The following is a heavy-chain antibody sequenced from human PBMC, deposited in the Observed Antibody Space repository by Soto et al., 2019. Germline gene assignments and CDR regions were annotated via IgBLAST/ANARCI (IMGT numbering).Heavy chain of an antibody. CDR3: ARDPSRRGVKWFDP. CDR2: ISYDGSNK. V-gene: IGHV3-30-3*01. Sequence: QVQLVESGGGVVQPGRSLRLSCAASGFTFSSYAMHWVRQAPGKGLEWVAVISYDGSNKYYADSVKGRFTISRDNSKNTLYLQMNSLRAEDTAVYYCARDPSRRGVKWFDPWGQGTLVTVSS. J-gene: IGHJ5*02. CDR1: GFTFSSYA. D-gene: IGHD3-10*01.